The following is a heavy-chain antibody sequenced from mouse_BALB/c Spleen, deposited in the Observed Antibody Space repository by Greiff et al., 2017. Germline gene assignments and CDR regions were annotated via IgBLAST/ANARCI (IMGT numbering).Heavy chain of an antibody. D-gene: IGHD1-1*01. J-gene: IGHJ2*01. CDR2: IYPGDGDT. CDR1: GYAFSSSW. Sequence: QVQLQQSGPELVKPGASVKISCKASGYAFSSSWMNWVKQRPGQGLEWIGRIYPGDGDTNYNGKFKGKATLTADKSSSTAYMQLSSLTSVDSAVYFCARAYYGSSRFDYWGQGTTLTVSS. CDR3: ARAYYGSSRFDY. V-gene: IGHV1-82*01.